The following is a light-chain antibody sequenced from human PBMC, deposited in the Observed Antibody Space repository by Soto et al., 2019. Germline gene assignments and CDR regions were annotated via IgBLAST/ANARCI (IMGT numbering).Light chain of an antibody. J-gene: IGKJ1*01. CDR3: QQYDSIVQT. CDR1: QNVRSN. CDR2: GAS. Sequence: EIVMTQSPATLSLSPGERATLSCRASQNVRSNLAWYQQKPGQAPRLLIYGASTRATGIPARFSGRGSGTEFILTISSLEPEDFAVYYCQQYDSIVQTFGQGTKVDIK. V-gene: IGKV3-15*01.